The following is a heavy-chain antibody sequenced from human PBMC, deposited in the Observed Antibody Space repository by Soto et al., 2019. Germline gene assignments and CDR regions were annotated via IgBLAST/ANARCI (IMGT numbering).Heavy chain of an antibody. J-gene: IGHJ3*02. CDR3: GRDSYYDILTGYSRNAFDT. CDR1: GYTFTGHY. Sequence: GASVKVSCKAAGYTFTGHYMHWVRQAPGQGLEWMGWINPNSGGTNYAQKFQGRVTLTKATSISTTYMELSRLRSDDTAVYYCGRDSYYDILTGYSRNAFDTWGQGTMVTVSS. V-gene: IGHV1-2*02. CDR2: INPNSGGT. D-gene: IGHD3-9*01.